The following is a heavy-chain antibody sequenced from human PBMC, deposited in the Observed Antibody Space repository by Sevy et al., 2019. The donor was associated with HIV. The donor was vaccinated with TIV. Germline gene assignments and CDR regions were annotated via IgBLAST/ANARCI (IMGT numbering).Heavy chain of an antibody. CDR1: GDSVSSNSAA. J-gene: IGHJ6*02. D-gene: IGHD3-10*01. Sequence: SQTLSLTCAISGDSVSSNSAAWNWIRQSPSRGLEWLGRTYYRSKWYNDYAVSVKSRITINPDTSKNQFSLQLNPVTPEDTAVYYCARGDYYGSGGSYYYYYGMDVWGQGTTVTVSS. CDR3: ARGDYYGSGGSYYYYYGMDV. V-gene: IGHV6-1*01. CDR2: TYYRSKWYN.